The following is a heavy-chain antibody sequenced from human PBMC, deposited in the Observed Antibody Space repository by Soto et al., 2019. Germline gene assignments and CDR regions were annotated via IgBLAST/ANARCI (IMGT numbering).Heavy chain of an antibody. D-gene: IGHD6-6*01. CDR3: ARALQLAYGMDV. Sequence: PTLSLTCAISGDSVSSNSAAWNWIRQSPSRGLEWLGRTYSKSKCYNAYAVSVKSRITIYPDTSKNQFSLQLNSVTPEDTAVYYCARALQLAYGMDVWGQGTTVTVSS. J-gene: IGHJ6*02. V-gene: IGHV6-1*01. CDR1: GDSVSSNSAA. CDR2: TYSKSKCYN.